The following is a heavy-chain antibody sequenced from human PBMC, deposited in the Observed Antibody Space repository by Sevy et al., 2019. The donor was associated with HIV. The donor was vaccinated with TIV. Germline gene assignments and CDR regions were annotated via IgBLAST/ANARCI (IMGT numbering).Heavy chain of an antibody. CDR3: AIDYYDFWSGYSRDAFDI. Sequence: GGYLRLSCAASGFTFSSYSMNWVRQAPGKGLEWISSISSSSSYIYYADSVKGRFTISRDNAKNSLYLQMNSLRAEDTAVNYCAIDYYDFWSGYSRDAFDIWGQGTMVTVSS. J-gene: IGHJ3*02. D-gene: IGHD3-3*01. CDR1: GFTFSSYS. V-gene: IGHV3-21*01. CDR2: ISSSSSYI.